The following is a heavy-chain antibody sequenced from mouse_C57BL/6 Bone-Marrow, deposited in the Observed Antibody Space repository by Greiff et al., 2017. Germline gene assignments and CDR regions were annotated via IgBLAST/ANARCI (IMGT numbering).Heavy chain of an antibody. D-gene: IGHD1-1*01. CDR2: ISNGGGST. CDR1: GFTFSDYY. CDR3: ARQRYYGSSYPYYAMDY. J-gene: IGHJ4*01. Sequence: EVHLVESGGGLVQPGGSLKLSCAASGFTFSDYYMYWVRQTPEKRLEWVAYISNGGGSTYYPDTVKGRFTISRDNAKNTLYLQMSRLKSEDTAMYYCARQRYYGSSYPYYAMDYWGQGTSVTVSS. V-gene: IGHV5-12*01.